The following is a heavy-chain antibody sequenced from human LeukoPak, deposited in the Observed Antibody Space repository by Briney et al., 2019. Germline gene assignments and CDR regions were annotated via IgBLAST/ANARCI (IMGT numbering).Heavy chain of an antibody. Sequence: SETLSLTCAVSGYSISSGDYYWSWIRQPPGKGLEWIGYIYYSGSTYCNPSLKSRVTISVDTSKNQFSLKLSSVTAADTAVYYCARDGVYSGYDYTNWGQGTLVTVSS. J-gene: IGHJ4*02. CDR3: ARDGVYSGYDYTN. CDR1: GYSISSGDYY. CDR2: IYYSGST. D-gene: IGHD5-12*01. V-gene: IGHV4-30-4*08.